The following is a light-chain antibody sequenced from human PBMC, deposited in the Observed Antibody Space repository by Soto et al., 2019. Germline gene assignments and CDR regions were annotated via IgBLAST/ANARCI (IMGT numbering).Light chain of an antibody. CDR3: QQYNNWPPIT. Sequence: EIVMTQSPATLSVSPGERATLSCRASQSVSSNLAWYQQKPDQATRLLIYGASNRATGIPDRFSGSWSETEFTLTISSLKTQDFAVSYCQQYNNWPPITFGQGTRLEIK. CDR1: QSVSSN. CDR2: GAS. J-gene: IGKJ5*01. V-gene: IGKV3-15*01.